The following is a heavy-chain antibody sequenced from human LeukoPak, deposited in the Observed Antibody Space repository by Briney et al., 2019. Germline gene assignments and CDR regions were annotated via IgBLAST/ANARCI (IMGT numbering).Heavy chain of an antibody. V-gene: IGHV3-23*01. J-gene: IGHJ4*02. CDR2: ISGSGGST. D-gene: IGHD3-10*01. CDR1: GFTFRSYA. Sequence: GGSLRLSCAASGFTFRSYAMSWVRQAQGKGLEWVSAISGSGGSTYCADSVKGRFTISRDDSKNTLYLQMNSLRAEDTALYHCAKDPSSGRSFNYCGQGSLVSVSS. CDR3: AKDPSSGRSFNY.